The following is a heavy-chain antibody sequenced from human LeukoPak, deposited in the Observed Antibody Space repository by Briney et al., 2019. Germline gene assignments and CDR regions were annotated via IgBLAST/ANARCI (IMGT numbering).Heavy chain of an antibody. V-gene: IGHV4-4*07. Sequence: SETLSLTCTVSGGSISSYYWGWIRQPAGKGLEWIGRIYTSGSTNYNPSLKSRVTMSVGTSKNQFSLKLSSVTAADTAVYYCASGLRYFDWLLNYWGQGTLVTVPS. D-gene: IGHD3-9*01. J-gene: IGHJ4*02. CDR1: GGSISSYY. CDR3: ASGLRYFDWLLNY. CDR2: IYTSGST.